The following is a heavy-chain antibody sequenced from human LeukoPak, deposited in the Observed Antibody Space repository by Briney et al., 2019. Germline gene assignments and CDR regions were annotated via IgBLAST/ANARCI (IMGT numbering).Heavy chain of an antibody. CDR1: GGSVSNYY. V-gene: IGHV4-59*08. CDR3: ARHTTGPAGGDFDY. Sequence: SETLSLTCTVSGGSVSNYYWSWIRQPPEKGLEWLAYMYYGGTSNYNPSLKSRVTMSVDTSKNQLSLRLSSVTAADTAVYYCARHTTGPAGGDFDYWCQGALVTVSS. CDR2: MYYGGTS. D-gene: IGHD2/OR15-2a*01. J-gene: IGHJ4*02.